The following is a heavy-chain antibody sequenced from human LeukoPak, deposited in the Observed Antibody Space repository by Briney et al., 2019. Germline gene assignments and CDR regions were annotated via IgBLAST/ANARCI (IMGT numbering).Heavy chain of an antibody. CDR3: AKDLWNYYGSGSTFDY. V-gene: IGHV3-30*18. Sequence: GGSLRLSCAASGFTFSRYGMHWVRQAPGKGLEWVAVISYDGSNKYYADSVEGRFTISRDNSKNTLYLQMNSLRAEDTAVYYCAKDLWNYYGSGSTFDYWGQGTLVTVSS. D-gene: IGHD3-10*01. J-gene: IGHJ4*02. CDR2: ISYDGSNK. CDR1: GFTFSRYG.